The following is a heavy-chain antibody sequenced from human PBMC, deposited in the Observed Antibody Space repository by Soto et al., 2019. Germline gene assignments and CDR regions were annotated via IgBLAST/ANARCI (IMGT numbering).Heavy chain of an antibody. CDR2: IYTSGST. J-gene: IGHJ4*02. CDR1: GGSISNYY. D-gene: IGHD5-12*01. CDR3: ARERREEIHDGYDIDY. Sequence: TSETLSLTCTVSGGSISNYYWSWIRQPAGKALEWIGRIYTSGSTDYNPSLRSRVTISIDTSKNQFSLKVTSMTAADTAVYYCARERREEIHDGYDIDYWGQGTLVTVSS. V-gene: IGHV4-4*07.